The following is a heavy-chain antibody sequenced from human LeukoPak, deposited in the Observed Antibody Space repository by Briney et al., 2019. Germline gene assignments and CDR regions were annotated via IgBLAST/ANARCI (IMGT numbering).Heavy chain of an antibody. Sequence: SETLSLTCTVFGGSLSSDSYYWGWMRQPPGKGPEWVGTIYYVGGAFYNPSLRSRLTISMDTSRNQFSLRLSSMTAADTAVYYCARGDGGKPMGFWGQGTLVAVSS. J-gene: IGHJ4*02. V-gene: IGHV4-39*07. D-gene: IGHD4-23*01. CDR2: IYYVGGA. CDR3: ARGDGGKPMGF. CDR1: GGSLSSDSYY.